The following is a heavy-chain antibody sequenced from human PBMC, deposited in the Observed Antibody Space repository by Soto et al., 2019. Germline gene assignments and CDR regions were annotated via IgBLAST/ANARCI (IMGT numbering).Heavy chain of an antibody. Sequence: GGSLRLSCAASGFTFSNAWMSWVRQAPGKGLEWVGRIKSKTDGGTTDYAAPVKGRFTILRDDSKNTLYLQMNSLKTEDTAVYYCTTETVAALFDYWGQGTLVTVSS. J-gene: IGHJ4*02. CDR1: GFTFSNAW. V-gene: IGHV3-15*01. D-gene: IGHD6-19*01. CDR3: TTETVAALFDY. CDR2: IKSKTDGGTT.